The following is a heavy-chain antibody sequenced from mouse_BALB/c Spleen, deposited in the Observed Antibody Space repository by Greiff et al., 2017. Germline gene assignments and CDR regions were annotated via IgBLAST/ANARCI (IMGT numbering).Heavy chain of an antibody. CDR2: IWWNDNK. J-gene: IGHJ3*01. D-gene: IGHD4-1*01. Sequence: QVTLKESGPGILQPSQTLSLTCSFSGFSLSTYGIGVGWIRQPSGKGLEWLAHIWWNDNKYYNTALKSRLTISKDTSNNQVFLKIASVDTADTATYYCARTSNWEWFAYWGQGTLVTVSA. V-gene: IGHV8-11*01. CDR1: GFSLSTYGIG. CDR3: ARTSNWEWFAY.